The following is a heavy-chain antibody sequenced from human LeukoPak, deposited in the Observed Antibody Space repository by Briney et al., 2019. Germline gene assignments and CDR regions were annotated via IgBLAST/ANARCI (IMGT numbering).Heavy chain of an antibody. V-gene: IGHV4-59*01. CDR3: ARDRYYYGSGGNWFDP. CDR2: IYYSGST. D-gene: IGHD3-10*01. CDR1: GGSISSYY. Sequence: SETLSLTCTVSGGSISSYYWSWFRQPPGKGLEWIGYIYYSGSTNYNPSLKSRVTISVDTSKNQFSLKLSSVTAADTAVYYCARDRYYYGSGGNWFDPWGQGTLVTVSS. J-gene: IGHJ5*02.